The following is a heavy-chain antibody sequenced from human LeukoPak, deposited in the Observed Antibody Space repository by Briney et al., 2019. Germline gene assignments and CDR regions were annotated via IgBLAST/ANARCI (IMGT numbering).Heavy chain of an antibody. V-gene: IGHV4-4*07. CDR1: GASIRNYY. CDR3: AKEGAAPGLDFDY. Sequence: SETLSLTGTVSGASIRNYYWSWIRQPAGKGLEWIGRIVPSGSTNYNPSLKSRVTMSVDTSKNQFSLKLNSVTAADTAVYYCAKEGAAPGLDFDYWGQGTLVIVSS. J-gene: IGHJ4*02. CDR2: IVPSGST. D-gene: IGHD6-13*01.